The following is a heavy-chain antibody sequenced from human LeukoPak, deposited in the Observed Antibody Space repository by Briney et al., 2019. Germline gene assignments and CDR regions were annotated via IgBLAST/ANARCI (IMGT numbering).Heavy chain of an antibody. D-gene: IGHD4-17*01. Sequence: GGSLRLSCAASGYTFSSYSMNWVRQAPGKGLEWVSSISSSSSYIYYADSVKGRFTISRDNAKNSLYPQMNSLRAEDTAVYYCATTVTAFDYWGQGTLVTVSS. V-gene: IGHV3-21*01. CDR1: GYTFSSYS. CDR2: ISSSSSYI. CDR3: ATTVTAFDY. J-gene: IGHJ4*02.